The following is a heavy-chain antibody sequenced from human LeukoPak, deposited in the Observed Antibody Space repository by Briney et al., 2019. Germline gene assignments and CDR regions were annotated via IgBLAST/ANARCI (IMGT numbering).Heavy chain of an antibody. D-gene: IGHD2-2*01. CDR1: GGSFSGYY. CDR2: INHSGST. Sequence: SETLSHTCAVYGGSFSGYYWSWIRQPPGRGVEWIGEINHSGSTNYNPSPKSRVTISVDTYKNQFSLKLSSVTDADTAVYYCARGLSLPNCSSTSCYLPFYYYYYGMDVWGQGTTVTVSS. J-gene: IGHJ6*02. V-gene: IGHV4-34*01. CDR3: ARGLSLPNCSSTSCYLPFYYYYYGMDV.